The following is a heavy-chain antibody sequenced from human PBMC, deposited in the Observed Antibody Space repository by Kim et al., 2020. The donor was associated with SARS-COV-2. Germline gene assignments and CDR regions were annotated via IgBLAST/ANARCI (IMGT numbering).Heavy chain of an antibody. CDR2: IYYSGST. CDR3: ARVGAIAVAGYYGMDV. J-gene: IGHJ6*02. CDR1: GGSISSYY. Sequence: SETLSLTCTVSGGSISSYYWSWIRQPPGKGLEWIGYIYYSGSTNYNPSLKSRVTISVDTSKNQFSLKLSSVTAADTAVYYCARVGAIAVAGYYGMDVWGQGTTVTVSS. V-gene: IGHV4-59*01. D-gene: IGHD6-19*01.